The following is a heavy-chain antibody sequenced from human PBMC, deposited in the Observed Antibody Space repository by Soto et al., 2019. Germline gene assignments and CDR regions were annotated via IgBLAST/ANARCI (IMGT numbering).Heavy chain of an antibody. CDR3: ARADTAMVTFDY. CDR1: GGSISSGGYY. Sequence: ASETLSLTCTVSGGSISSGGYYWSWIRQHPGKGLEWIGYIYYSGSTYYNPSLKSRVTISVDTSKNQFSLKLSSVTAADTAVYYCARADTAMVTFDYWGQGTLVTVSS. CDR2: IYYSGST. D-gene: IGHD5-18*01. J-gene: IGHJ4*02. V-gene: IGHV4-31*03.